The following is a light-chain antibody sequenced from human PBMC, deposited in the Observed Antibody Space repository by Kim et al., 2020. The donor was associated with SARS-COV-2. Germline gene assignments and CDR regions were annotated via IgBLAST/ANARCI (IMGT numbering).Light chain of an antibody. CDR3: QVWDSTNEHPV. J-gene: IGLJ2*01. Sequence: PGKTDRITGGWNNIASKTVHGYQQRPGQLPVLVVYYDRDRPSGTPERVSGSNSGNTATLTISRVEAGDEADYYCQVWDSTNEHPVFGGGTQLTVL. CDR2: YDR. V-gene: IGLV3-21*03. CDR1: NIASKT.